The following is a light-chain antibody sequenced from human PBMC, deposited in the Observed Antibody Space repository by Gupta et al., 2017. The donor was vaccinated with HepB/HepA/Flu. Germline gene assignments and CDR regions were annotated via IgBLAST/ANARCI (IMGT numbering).Light chain of an antibody. V-gene: IGKV1-9*01. CDR2: FAT. CDR1: QDIGDY. Sequence: GDSVIITCRTSQDIGDYLAWYQQKPGRAPKLLIYFATTLQSGVPSRFSGSGSGTEFTLTVTGLQPEDIGTYYCQQVLSAPDTFGGGTKLEIK. CDR3: QQVLSAPDT. J-gene: IGKJ4*01.